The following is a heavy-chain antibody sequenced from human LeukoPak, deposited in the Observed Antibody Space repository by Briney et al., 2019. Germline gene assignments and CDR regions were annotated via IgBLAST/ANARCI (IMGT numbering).Heavy chain of an antibody. CDR2: ISGNNDNP. CDR1: GYTFSNFG. J-gene: IGHJ4*02. V-gene: IGHV1-18*01. D-gene: IGHD2-2*01. Sequence: ASVKVSCKASGYTFSNFGINWVRQAPGQGLEWMGWISGNNDNPNYGQKFQGRFTVTTDSSTNTAYMELRDLRFDDTAVYYCARDGTSTDDYWGQGTLVTVSS. CDR3: ARDGTSTDDY.